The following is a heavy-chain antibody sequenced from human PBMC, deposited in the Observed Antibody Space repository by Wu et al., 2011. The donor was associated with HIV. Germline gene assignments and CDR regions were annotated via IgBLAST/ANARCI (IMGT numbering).Heavy chain of an antibody. D-gene: IGHD4-17*01. CDR3: ARVTTRGFDN. V-gene: IGHV1-18*01. CDR2: ISANNGDT. J-gene: IGHJ4*02. CDR1: GYTFTSYA. Sequence: QVQLVQSGAEVKKPGASVKVSCKASGYTFTSYAISWVRQAPGQGLEWMGWISANNGDTNYRQKFQDRVNMTTDTSSNIVYMELRSLRSDDTAIYYCARVTTRGFDNWGQGTLVFVSS.